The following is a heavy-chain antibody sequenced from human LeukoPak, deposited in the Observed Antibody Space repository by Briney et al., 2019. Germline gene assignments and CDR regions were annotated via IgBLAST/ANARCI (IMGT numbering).Heavy chain of an antibody. Sequence: HPGGSLRLSCAASGFTLSSYAMSWVRQAPGKGLEWVSAISGSGGSTYYADSVKGRFTISRDNSKNTLYLQMNSLRAEDTAVYYCARDRSRYLDAFDIWGQGTMVTVSS. V-gene: IGHV3-23*01. CDR3: ARDRSRYLDAFDI. CDR1: GFTLSSYA. CDR2: ISGSGGST. J-gene: IGHJ3*02. D-gene: IGHD1-14*01.